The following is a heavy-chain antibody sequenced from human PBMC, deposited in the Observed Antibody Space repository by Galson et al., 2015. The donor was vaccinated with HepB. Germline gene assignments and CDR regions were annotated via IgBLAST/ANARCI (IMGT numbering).Heavy chain of an antibody. CDR2: ISMSGTTI. Sequence: SLRLSCAASGFIFSDYYMTWIRQAPGKGLEWISYISMSGTTIKYADSVKGRVTISRDNVKNSLYLQMNSVRAEDTAVYYCARVSSGPVVSAIGCLDVWGQGTTVTVSS. J-gene: IGHJ6*02. D-gene: IGHD2-15*01. CDR3: ARVSSGPVVSAIGCLDV. CDR1: GFIFSDYY. V-gene: IGHV3-11*01.